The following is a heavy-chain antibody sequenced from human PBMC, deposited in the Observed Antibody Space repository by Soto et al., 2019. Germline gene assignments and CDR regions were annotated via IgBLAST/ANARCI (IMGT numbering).Heavy chain of an antibody. Sequence: PGGSLRLSCAASGFTFSRYAMSWVRQAPGKGLEWVSAISGSGGSTYYADSVKGRFTISRDNSKNTLYLQMNSLRAEDTAVYYCAKARGIVGATNNYGYYGMDVWGQGTTVTVSS. J-gene: IGHJ6*02. CDR2: ISGSGGST. V-gene: IGHV3-23*01. CDR3: AKARGIVGATNNYGYYGMDV. D-gene: IGHD1-26*01. CDR1: GFTFSRYA.